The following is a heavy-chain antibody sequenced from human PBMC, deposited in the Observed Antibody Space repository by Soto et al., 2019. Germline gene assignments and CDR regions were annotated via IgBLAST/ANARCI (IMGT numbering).Heavy chain of an antibody. V-gene: IGHV1-69*13. Sequence: GASVKVSCKASGGTFSSYAISWVRQAPGQGLEWMGGIIPIFGTANYAQKFQGRVTITADESTSTAYMELSSLRSEDTAVYYCARDSADSSGWYNFGDAFAIWGRGTMVTVSS. CDR2: IIPIFGTA. CDR3: ARDSADSSGWYNFGDAFAI. CDR1: GGTFSSYA. J-gene: IGHJ3*02. D-gene: IGHD6-19*01.